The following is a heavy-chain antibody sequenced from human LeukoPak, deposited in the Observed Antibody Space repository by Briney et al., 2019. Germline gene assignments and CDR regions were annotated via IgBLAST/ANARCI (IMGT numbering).Heavy chain of an antibody. V-gene: IGHV3-30-3*01. D-gene: IGHD6-19*01. CDR1: GFTFSSYA. CDR3: AREGVAGPYYFDY. Sequence: PGGSLRLSCAASGFTFSSYAMHWVRQAPGKGLEWVAVISYDGSNKHYADSVKGRFTISRDNSKNTLYLQMNSLRAKDTAVYYCAREGVAGPYYFDYWGQGTLVTVSS. CDR2: ISYDGSNK. J-gene: IGHJ4*02.